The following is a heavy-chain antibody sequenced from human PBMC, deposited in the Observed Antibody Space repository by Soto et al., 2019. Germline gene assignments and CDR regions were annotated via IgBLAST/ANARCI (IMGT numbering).Heavy chain of an antibody. CDR3: AKNGEYSKQYYYYYMAV. CDR1: GFTFDDYA. Sequence: SLRLSCAASGFTFDDYAMHWVRQAPGKGLEWVSGISWNSGNIGYADSVKGRFTISRDNAKNSLYLQMNSLRAEDTALYYCAKNGEYSKQYYYYYMAVWGKGTTVTVSS. J-gene: IGHJ6*03. V-gene: IGHV3-9*01. D-gene: IGHD4-4*01. CDR2: ISWNSGNI.